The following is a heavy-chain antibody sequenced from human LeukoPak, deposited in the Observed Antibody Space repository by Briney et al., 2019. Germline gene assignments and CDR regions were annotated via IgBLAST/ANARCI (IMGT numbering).Heavy chain of an antibody. D-gene: IGHD4-17*01. Sequence: GGSLRLSCAASGFTVSSNYMSWVRQAPGKGLEWVSRINSDGSSTSYADSVKGRFTISRDNAKNTLYLQMNSLRAEDTAVYYCATNGAHGDYHYWGQGTLVTVSS. V-gene: IGHV3-74*01. J-gene: IGHJ4*02. CDR2: INSDGSST. CDR3: ATNGAHGDYHY. CDR1: GFTVSSNY.